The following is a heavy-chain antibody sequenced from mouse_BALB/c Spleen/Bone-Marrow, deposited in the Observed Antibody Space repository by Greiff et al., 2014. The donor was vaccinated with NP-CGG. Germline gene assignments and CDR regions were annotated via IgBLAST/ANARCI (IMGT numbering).Heavy chain of an antibody. CDR2: INPNNGGT. V-gene: IGHV1-26*01. D-gene: IGHD4-1*01. CDR3: ARPGRLGRDWYFDV. CDR1: GYSFTEYA. Sequence: EVKLQESGPELVKPGASVKISCKTSGYSFTEYAMHWVKQRHGKSLEWIGRINPNNGGTSYNQKFKGKATLTVDKSSSTAYMELRSLTSEDSAVYYCARPGRLGRDWYFDVWGAGTTVTVSS. J-gene: IGHJ1*01.